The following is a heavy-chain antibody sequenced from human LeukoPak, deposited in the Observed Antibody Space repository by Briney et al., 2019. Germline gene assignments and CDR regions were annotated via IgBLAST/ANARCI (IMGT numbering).Heavy chain of an antibody. CDR3: AKDSRGSAVRAFDY. Sequence: GGSLRLSRAASGFILTSFAMTWVRQAPGKGLEWVSSISGSGNTFHADSVKGRFTISRDNSKSTLYLQMNSLSADDTAVYYCAKDSRGSAVRAFDYWGQGILVTVSS. J-gene: IGHJ4*02. V-gene: IGHV3-23*01. D-gene: IGHD2-15*01. CDR1: GFILTSFA. CDR2: ISGSGNT.